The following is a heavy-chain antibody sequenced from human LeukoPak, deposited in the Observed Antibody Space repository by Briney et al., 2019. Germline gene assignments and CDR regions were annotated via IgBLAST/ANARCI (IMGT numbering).Heavy chain of an antibody. CDR1: GFVFRQFG. J-gene: IGHJ1*01. D-gene: IGHD3-3*01. V-gene: IGHV3-33*01. Sequence: GKSLRLSCSGSGFVFRQFGFHWVRQAPGKGLEWVALIWYDGTDQFYADSVKGRFSISKDISKNTVYLQMDTLRDDDTAVYYCARDHVLTTIFGVAPDYWGQGSLVIVSS. CDR2: IWYDGTDQ. CDR3: ARDHVLTTIFGVAPDY.